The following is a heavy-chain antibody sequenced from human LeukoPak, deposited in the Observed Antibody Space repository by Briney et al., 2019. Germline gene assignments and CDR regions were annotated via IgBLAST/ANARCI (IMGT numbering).Heavy chain of an antibody. J-gene: IGHJ5*02. CDR2: ISDVVSHT. CDR1: GFTFRNFG. D-gene: IGHD3-16*01. Sequence: PGGSLRPSCAASGFTFRNFGMSWIRQAPGKGLEWVAHISDVVSHTFYADSAKGRFIISRDNSNNRVFLQMNSLRPEDTALYYCAKDNYGGVYASWGQGTLVTVSS. CDR3: AKDNYGGVYAS. V-gene: IGHV3-23*01.